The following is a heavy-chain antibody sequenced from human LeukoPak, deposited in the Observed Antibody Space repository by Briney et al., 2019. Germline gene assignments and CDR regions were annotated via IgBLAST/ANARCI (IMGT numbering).Heavy chain of an antibody. CDR3: ARLEFGYSGYDFIGGYFDY. Sequence: ASVKVSCKASGYSFTKHSMNWVRQAPGQGLEWMGWINPNSGGTNYAQKFQGRVTMTRDTSISTAYMELSSLRSEDTAVYYCARLEFGYSGYDFIGGYFDYWGQGTLVTVSS. V-gene: IGHV1-2*02. CDR2: INPNSGGT. D-gene: IGHD5-12*01. CDR1: GYSFTKHS. J-gene: IGHJ4*02.